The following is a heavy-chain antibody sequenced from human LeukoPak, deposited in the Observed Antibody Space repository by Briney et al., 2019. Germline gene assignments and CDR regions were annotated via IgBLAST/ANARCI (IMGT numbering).Heavy chain of an antibody. Sequence: SSETLTLTCTVSGGSISSYYCSWIRQPARKGLEWIGRIYTSGSTNYNPSLKSRVTTSVYTSHNQFSLKLSSVTAAQTTAYSSVRAPYSWTLRPTDVWGKGPTVTVSS. D-gene: IGHD1-20*01. V-gene: IGHV4-4*07. CDR3: VRAPYSWTLRPTDV. CDR2: IYTSGST. CDR1: GGSISSYY. J-gene: IGHJ6*04.